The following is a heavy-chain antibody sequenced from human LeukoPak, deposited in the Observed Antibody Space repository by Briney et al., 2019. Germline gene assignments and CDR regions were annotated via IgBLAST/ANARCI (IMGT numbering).Heavy chain of an antibody. Sequence: AGGSLRLSCVASGFIFKDFAMTWVRQAPGKGLEWVSAISGHGGATQYAESVRGRFSISRSNSKKTLFLQMDNLRAEDTGIYFCAKDPRWELLLGDYLEHWGQGTVVTVSS. CDR2: ISGHGGAT. CDR3: AKDPRWELLLGDYLEH. CDR1: GFIFKDFA. V-gene: IGHV3-23*01. J-gene: IGHJ1*01. D-gene: IGHD2-15*01.